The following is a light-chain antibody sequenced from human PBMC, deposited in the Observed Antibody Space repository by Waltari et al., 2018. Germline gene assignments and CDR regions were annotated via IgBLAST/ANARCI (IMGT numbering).Light chain of an antibody. Sequence: SYVLTQPPSISAAPGQTARITCGIDNVNNIEFKRVHWYQQRPGQAPVLVIFDDSDRPSGIPERFSCSISGSTATLTSRRVEAGDEADYFCQTWDNSRDHVYVFGTGTTVTVL. CDR3: QTWDNSRDHVYV. V-gene: IGLV3-21*02. CDR2: DDS. CDR1: NIEFKR. J-gene: IGLJ1*01.